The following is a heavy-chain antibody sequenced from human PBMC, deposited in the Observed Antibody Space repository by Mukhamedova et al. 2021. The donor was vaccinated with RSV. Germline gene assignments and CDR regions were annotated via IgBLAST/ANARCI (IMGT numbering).Heavy chain of an antibody. J-gene: IGHJ5*02. D-gene: IGHD2/OR15-2a*01. CDR3: TRSSDEDCYSSSSSNWFDP. CDR2: T. V-gene: IGHV3-73*01. Sequence: TAYGASVKGRITISRDDSKNTAYLQLSSLNTEDTAVYYCTRSSDEDCYSSSSSNWFDPWGLGTLVTVSS.